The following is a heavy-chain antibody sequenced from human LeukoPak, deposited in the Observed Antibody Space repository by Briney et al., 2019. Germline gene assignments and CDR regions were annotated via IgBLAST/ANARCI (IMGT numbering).Heavy chain of an antibody. Sequence: ASVKVSCRASGYTFISSYIHWVRQAPGQGLEWMGLINPSSGNTPYAQQFQGRVTMTRDTSMSTVYMELSSLRSEDTAVYYCARHSLIGTTPFDYWGQGTLVTVPS. CDR3: ARHSLIGTTPFDY. V-gene: IGHV1-46*01. J-gene: IGHJ4*02. CDR1: GYTFISSY. D-gene: IGHD1-20*01. CDR2: INPSSGNT.